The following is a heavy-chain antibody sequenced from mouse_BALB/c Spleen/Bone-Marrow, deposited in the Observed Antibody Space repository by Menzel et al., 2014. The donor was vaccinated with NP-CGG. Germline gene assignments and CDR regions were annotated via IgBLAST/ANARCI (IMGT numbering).Heavy chain of an antibody. V-gene: IGHV14-3*02. CDR1: GFNIKDTY. D-gene: IGHD2-9*01. J-gene: IGHJ3*01. CDR3: TTYYGSRFTY. Sequence: VHVKQSGAELVKPGASVKLSCTASGFNIKDTYMHWVKRRPEQGLEWIGRIDPANGNTKYDPKFQGKATITADTSSNTAYLQLSSLPSEDTAVYYCTTYYGSRFTYWGRGTLVTVSA. CDR2: IDPANGNT.